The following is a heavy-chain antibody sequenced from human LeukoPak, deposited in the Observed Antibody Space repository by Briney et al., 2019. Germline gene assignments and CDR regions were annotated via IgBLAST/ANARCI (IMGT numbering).Heavy chain of an antibody. CDR2: ISYDGSNK. J-gene: IGHJ3*02. V-gene: IGHV3-30*04. Sequence: GGSLRLSCAASGFTFSSYAMHWVRQAPGKGLEWVAVISYDGSNKYYADSVKGRFTISRDNSKNTLYLQMNSLRAEDTAVYYCARDSKSEAFDIWGQGTMVTVSS. D-gene: IGHD2-2*01. CDR3: ARDSKSEAFDI. CDR1: GFTFSSYA.